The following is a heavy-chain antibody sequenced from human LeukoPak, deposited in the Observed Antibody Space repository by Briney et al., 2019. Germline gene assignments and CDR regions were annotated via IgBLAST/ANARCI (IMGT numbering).Heavy chain of an antibody. CDR2: IYYSGST. CDR3: ASHQYAYIHIFHY. V-gene: IGHV4-39*01. J-gene: IGHJ4*02. CDR1: GDSISSNSYY. Sequence: SETLSLTCTVSGDSISSNSYYWGWIRQPPGKGLEWIRMIYYSGSTYYNPSLKSRVTISVDTSKNQFSLKLSSVTAADTAIYYCASHQYAYIHIFHYWGRGTLVTVSS. D-gene: IGHD3-16*01.